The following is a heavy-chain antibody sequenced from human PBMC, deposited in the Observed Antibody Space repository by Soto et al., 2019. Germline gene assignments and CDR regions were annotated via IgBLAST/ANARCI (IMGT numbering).Heavy chain of an antibody. D-gene: IGHD5-12*01. CDR1: GGSVSSGSYY. V-gene: IGHV4-61*01. CDR3: ARGYDVLGY. J-gene: IGHJ4*02. CDR2: IYYSGSA. Sequence: SETLSLTCTVSGGSVSSGSYYWSWIRQPPGKGLEWIGYIYYSGSANYNPSLESRVTISLDTSKNQFSLRLTSVTAADTAVYYCARGYDVLGYWGQGTLVTVSS.